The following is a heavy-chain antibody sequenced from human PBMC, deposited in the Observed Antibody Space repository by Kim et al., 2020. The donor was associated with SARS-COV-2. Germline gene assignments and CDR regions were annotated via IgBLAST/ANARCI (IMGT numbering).Heavy chain of an antibody. CDR2: ISGDGGST. CDR1: GFTFDDYA. CDR3: AKDIGDIVVVPSNWFDP. Sequence: GGSLRLSCAASGFTFDDYAMHWVRQAPGKGLEWVSLISGDGGSTYYADSVKGRFTISRDNSKNSLYLQMNSLRTEDTALYYCAKDIGDIVVVPSNWFDPWGQGTLVTVSS. D-gene: IGHD2-2*01. J-gene: IGHJ5*02. V-gene: IGHV3-43*02.